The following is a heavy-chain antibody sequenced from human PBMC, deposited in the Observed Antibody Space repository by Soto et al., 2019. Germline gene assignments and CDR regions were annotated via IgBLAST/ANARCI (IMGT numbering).Heavy chain of an antibody. V-gene: IGHV1-8*01. CDR3: ARPKLSYYYDSSGNDAFVI. CDR2: MNPNSGNT. Sequence: GASVKVSCKAPGYTITCYDINCVRQSTGQGLEWMGWMNPNSGNTGYAQKFQGRVTMTRNTSISTAYMELSSLRSEDTAVYYCARPKLSYYYDSSGNDAFVIWG. J-gene: IGHJ3*02. D-gene: IGHD3-22*01. CDR1: GYTITCYD.